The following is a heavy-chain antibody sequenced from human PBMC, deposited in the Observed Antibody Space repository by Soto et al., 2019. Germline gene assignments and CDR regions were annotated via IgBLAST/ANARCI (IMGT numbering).Heavy chain of an antibody. D-gene: IGHD6-13*01. J-gene: IGHJ5*02. V-gene: IGHV4-4*07. Sequence: TLSLTCTVSGGSISSYYWSWIRQPAGKGLEWIGRIYTSGSTNYNPSLKSRVTMSVDTSKNQFSLKLSSVTAADTAVYYCARDVSPTDSSSWFRWFDPWGQGTLVTVSS. CDR2: IYTSGST. CDR1: GGSISSYY. CDR3: ARDVSPTDSSSWFRWFDP.